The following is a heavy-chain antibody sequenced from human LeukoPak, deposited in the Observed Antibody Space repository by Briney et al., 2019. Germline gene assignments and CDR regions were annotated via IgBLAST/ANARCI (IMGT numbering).Heavy chain of an antibody. J-gene: IGHJ3*02. V-gene: IGHV1-69*13. CDR1: GGTFSSYA. CDR3: ARDGRNYDFWSGLDAFDI. D-gene: IGHD3-3*01. CDR2: IIPIFGTA. Sequence: SVKVSCKASGGTFSSYAISWVRQAPGQGLEWMGGIIPIFGTANYAQKFQGRVTITADESTSTAYMELSSLRSEDTAVYYCARDGRNYDFWSGLDAFDIWGQGTMVTVSS.